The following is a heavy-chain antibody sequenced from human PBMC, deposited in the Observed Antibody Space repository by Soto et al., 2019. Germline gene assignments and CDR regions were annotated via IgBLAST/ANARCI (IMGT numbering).Heavy chain of an antibody. J-gene: IGHJ4*02. Sequence: QVQLVQSGAEVKKPASSVKVSCKASGGTFSSYAISWVRQAPGLGLEWMGGIIPIFGTANYAQKFQGRVTITADESTSTAYMELSSLRSEDTAVYYCARACIAARWYYFDYWGQGTLVTVSS. CDR1: GGTFSSYA. D-gene: IGHD6-6*01. CDR2: IIPIFGTA. CDR3: ARACIAARWYYFDY. V-gene: IGHV1-69*01.